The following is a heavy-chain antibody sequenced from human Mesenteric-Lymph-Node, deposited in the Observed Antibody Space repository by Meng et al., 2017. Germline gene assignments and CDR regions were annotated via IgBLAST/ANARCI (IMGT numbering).Heavy chain of an antibody. CDR1: GFTFSSYA. CDR3: ARDGQQLVYTHAFDI. J-gene: IGHJ3*02. D-gene: IGHD6-13*01. CDR2: ISYDGSNK. Sequence: GESLKISCAASGFTFSSYAMHWVRQAPGKGLEWVAVISYDGSNKYYADSVKGRFTISRDNSKNTLYLQMNSLRAEDTAVYYCARDGQQLVYTHAFDIWGQGTMVTVSS. V-gene: IGHV3-30*04.